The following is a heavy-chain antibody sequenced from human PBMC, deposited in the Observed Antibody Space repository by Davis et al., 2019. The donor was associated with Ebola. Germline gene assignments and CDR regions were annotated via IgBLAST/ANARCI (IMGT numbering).Heavy chain of an antibody. Sequence: PGGSLRLSCAASGFTFSSYAMSWVRQAPGKGLEWVSAISGSGGSTYYADSVKGRFTISRDNSKNTLYLQMNSLRAEDTAVYYCARVQGIQLWLYFDYWGQGTLVTVSS. CDR2: ISGSGGST. V-gene: IGHV3-23*01. J-gene: IGHJ4*02. CDR3: ARVQGIQLWLYFDY. D-gene: IGHD5-18*01. CDR1: GFTFSSYA.